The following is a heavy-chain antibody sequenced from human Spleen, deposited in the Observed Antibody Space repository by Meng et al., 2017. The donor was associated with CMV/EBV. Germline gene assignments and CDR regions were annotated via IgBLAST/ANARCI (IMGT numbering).Heavy chain of an antibody. CDR1: FRGYY. J-gene: IGHJ5*02. Sequence: FRGYYWTWIRQPPGKGLEWIGEVNHSGNTGYNPSLKSRVTISVDTSGNQFSLRLNSVTAADTAVYYCARGRLGQNFRTIKPLHHWFDPWGQGTLVTVSS. CDR3: ARGRLGQNFRTIKPLHHWFDP. D-gene: IGHD5-12*01. CDR2: VNHSGNT. V-gene: IGHV4-34*01.